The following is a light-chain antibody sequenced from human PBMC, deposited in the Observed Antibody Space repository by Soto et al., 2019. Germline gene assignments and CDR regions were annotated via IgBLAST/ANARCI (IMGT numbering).Light chain of an antibody. V-gene: IGLV2-8*01. CDR3: AAWDDSLSGRGV. CDR2: EVV. J-gene: IGLJ3*02. CDR1: KSDIGVYDF. Sequence: QSVLTQPPSASGSPGQSVTISCTGTKSDIGVYDFVSWYQHHPGKAPRLIIYEVVQRPSGVPDRFSGSKSGTSASLAISGLRSEDEADYYCAAWDDSLSGRGVFGGGTKLTVL.